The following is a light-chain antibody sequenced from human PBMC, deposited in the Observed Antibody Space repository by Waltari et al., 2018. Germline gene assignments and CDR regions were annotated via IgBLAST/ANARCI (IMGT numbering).Light chain of an antibody. V-gene: IGKV1-39*01. Sequence: DIQMTQSPSSLSASVGDSITITCRDSQSVSNYLNWYQHKPGKPPKLLIFGSSSLQSAVKSRCSGSGSGTDFTLTISSLQPEDFATYYCQQTYSVLYTFGQGTKLQI. CDR2: GSS. J-gene: IGKJ2*01. CDR3: QQTYSVLYT. CDR1: QSVSNY.